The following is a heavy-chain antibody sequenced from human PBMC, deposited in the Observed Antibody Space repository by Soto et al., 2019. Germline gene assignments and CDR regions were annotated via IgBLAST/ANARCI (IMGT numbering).Heavy chain of an antibody. D-gene: IGHD3-16*02. J-gene: IGHJ4*02. CDR3: ARAYDYVWGSYRPTKGGIDY. CDR1: GFTFSSYS. CDR2: ISSSSSYI. Sequence: EVQLVESGGGLVKPGGSLRLSCAASGFTFSSYSMNWVRQAPGKGLEWVSSISSSSSYIYYADSVKGRFTISRDNAKNSLYLQMNSLGAEDTAVYYCARAYDYVWGSYRPTKGGIDYWGQGTLVTVSS. V-gene: IGHV3-21*01.